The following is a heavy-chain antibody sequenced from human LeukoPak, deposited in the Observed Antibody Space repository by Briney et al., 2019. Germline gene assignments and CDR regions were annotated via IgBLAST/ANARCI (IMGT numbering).Heavy chain of an antibody. V-gene: IGHV4-34*01. J-gene: IGHJ4*02. Sequence: PSETRSLTCAVYGGSFSGYYWSWIRQPPGKGLEWIGEINHSGSTNYNPSLKSRVTISVDTSKNQFSLKLSSVTAADTAVYYCARRPRHYYGSGSPFDYWGQGTLVTVSS. CDR1: GGSFSGYY. CDR3: ARRPRHYYGSGSPFDY. D-gene: IGHD3-10*01. CDR2: INHSGST.